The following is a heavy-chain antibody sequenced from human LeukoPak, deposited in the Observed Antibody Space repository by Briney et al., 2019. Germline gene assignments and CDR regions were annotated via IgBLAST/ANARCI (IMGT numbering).Heavy chain of an antibody. CDR2: ISSSSSYI. D-gene: IGHD6-19*01. CDR3: AKGGSSGWFDYFDY. V-gene: IGHV3-21*01. Sequence: GGSLRLSCAASGFTFSSYSMNWVRQAPGKGLEWVSSISSSSSYIYYADSVKGRFTISRDNSKNTLYLQMNSLRAEDTAVYYCAKGGSSGWFDYFDYWGQGTLVTVSS. CDR1: GFTFSSYS. J-gene: IGHJ4*02.